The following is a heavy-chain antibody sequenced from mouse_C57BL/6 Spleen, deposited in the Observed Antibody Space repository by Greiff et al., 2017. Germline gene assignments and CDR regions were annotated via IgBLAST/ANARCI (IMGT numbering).Heavy chain of an antibody. CDR2: IYPGSGST. J-gene: IGHJ2*01. D-gene: IGHD1-1*01. Sequence: QVQLQQPGAELVKPGASVKMSCKASGYTFTSYWITWVKQRPGQGLEWIGDIYPGSGSTNYNEKFKSKATLSLATSSSTAYMQLISLTSEDSSVNYWSRSKTTLVAYYFDYWGPGTTLTVSS. V-gene: IGHV1-55*01. CDR1: GYTFTSYW. CDR3: SRSKTTLVAYYFDY.